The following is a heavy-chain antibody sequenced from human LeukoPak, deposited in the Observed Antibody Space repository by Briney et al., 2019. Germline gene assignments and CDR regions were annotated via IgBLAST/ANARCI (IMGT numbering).Heavy chain of an antibody. V-gene: IGHV4-59*11. D-gene: IGHD2-2*01. CDR2: IYYSGST. CDR1: GGSIDSQY. CDR3: ARSGERYQLLPFDY. J-gene: IGHJ4*02. Sequence: SETLTLTCTGSGGSIDSQYWSWIRQPPGKGLEWIGYIYYSGSTDYNPSLKSRVTILVDTPKNQFSLKLRSVTAADTAVYYCARSGERYQLLPFDYWGQGILVTVSS.